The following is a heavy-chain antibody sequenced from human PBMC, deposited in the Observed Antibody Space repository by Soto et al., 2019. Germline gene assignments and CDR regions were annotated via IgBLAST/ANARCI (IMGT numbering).Heavy chain of an antibody. V-gene: IGHV1-18*01. CDR3: ARSGAYCTSITCLFDSF. CDR1: GYAFTSYV. J-gene: IGHJ4*02. Sequence: GSSVKVSCKASGYAFTSYVYAWVRHAPGQGLEWMGWISAYNGDTNYAQKFQDRVTLTTDTSMTTVHMELRNLGSDDTAVYYCARSGAYCTSITCLFDSFWGLGTLVTVSS. D-gene: IGHD2-8*01. CDR2: ISAYNGDT.